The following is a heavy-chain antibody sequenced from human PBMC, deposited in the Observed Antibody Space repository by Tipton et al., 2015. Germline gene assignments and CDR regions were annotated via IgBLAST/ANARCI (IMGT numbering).Heavy chain of an antibody. CDR1: GFPFSAHG. Sequence: SLRLSCVASGFPFSAHGLNWVRQAPGKGLEWVSSISASGGDTFYTGSVQGRFTISRDNSKNTVYLQMTSLTIEDTAVYYCARDLWLQAFDIWGQGTMVAVSS. J-gene: IGHJ3*02. CDR2: ISASGGDT. CDR3: ARDLWLQAFDI. V-gene: IGHV3-23*01. D-gene: IGHD6-19*01.